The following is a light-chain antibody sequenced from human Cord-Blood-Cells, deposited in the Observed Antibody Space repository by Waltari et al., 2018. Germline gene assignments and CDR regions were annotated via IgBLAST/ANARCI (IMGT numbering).Light chain of an antibody. Sequence: NFMLTQPHSVSESPGKTVTISCTRSSGSIDSNYVQWYQQRPGSSPTTVIYADNQRPSGVPDRFSGSIDSSSNSASLTISGLKTEDEADYYCQSYDSSNVVFGGGTKLTVL. J-gene: IGLJ2*01. CDR2: ADN. CDR3: QSYDSSNVV. V-gene: IGLV6-57*01. CDR1: SGSIDSNY.